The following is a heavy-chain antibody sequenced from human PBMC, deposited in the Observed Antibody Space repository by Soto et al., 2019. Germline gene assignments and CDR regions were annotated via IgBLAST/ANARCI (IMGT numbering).Heavy chain of an antibody. CDR1: GYTFTGYY. Sequence: APVKVSCKASGYTFTGYYMHWVRQARGQGLEWMGWINPNSGGTNYAQKFQGRVTMTRDTSISTAYMELSRLRSDDTAVYYCARVEPRYSSSSFDYWGQGTLVTVSS. J-gene: IGHJ4*02. CDR2: INPNSGGT. CDR3: ARVEPRYSSSSFDY. D-gene: IGHD6-13*01. V-gene: IGHV1-2*02.